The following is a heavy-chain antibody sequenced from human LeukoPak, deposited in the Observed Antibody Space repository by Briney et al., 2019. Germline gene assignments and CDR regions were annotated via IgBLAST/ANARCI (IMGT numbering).Heavy chain of an antibody. CDR1: GFTFSSYA. V-gene: IGHV3-23*01. CDR2: IFGNGGST. J-gene: IGHJ4*01. CDR3: AKTTTGYSSGRFPGWPVDY. D-gene: IGHD6-19*01. Sequence: GGSLRLSCAASGFTFSSYAMYWVRQAPGKGLEWVSGIFGNGGSTHYADSVKGRFTISRDNSKNTGYLQMNSLRAEDTAVYYCAKTTTGYSSGRFPGWPVDYWGQEPWSPSPQ.